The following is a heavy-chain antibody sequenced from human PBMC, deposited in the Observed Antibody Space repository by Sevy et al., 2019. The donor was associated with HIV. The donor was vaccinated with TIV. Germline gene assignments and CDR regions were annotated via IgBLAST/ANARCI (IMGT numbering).Heavy chain of an antibody. CDR1: GGSGGSISDYY. CDR2: INYSRST. J-gene: IGHJ5*02. Sequence: SETLSLTCSVSGGSGGSISDYYWSWIRQPPGKGLEWIGYINYSRSTKFNPSLKSRVTISVDTSKNQFSLKLTSVTAADTAVYYCVRGGTSLFAPWGQGTLVTVSS. CDR3: VRGGTSLFAP. D-gene: IGHD2-15*01. V-gene: IGHV4-59*01.